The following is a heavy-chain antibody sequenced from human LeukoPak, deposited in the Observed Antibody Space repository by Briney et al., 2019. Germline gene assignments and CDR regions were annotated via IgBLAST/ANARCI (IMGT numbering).Heavy chain of an antibody. CDR1: GFTFSSFA. Sequence: PGGSLRLSCAASGFTFSSFAMSWVRQAPGMGLEWVSAISGSGTTFYADSVKGRFTISRDNSKNTVYLRLSSLRAGDTALYYCANMAINTGTYYIFDYWGQGTLVTVSS. J-gene: IGHJ4*02. V-gene: IGHV3-23*01. D-gene: IGHD1-26*01. CDR2: ISGSGTT. CDR3: ANMAINTGTYYIFDY.